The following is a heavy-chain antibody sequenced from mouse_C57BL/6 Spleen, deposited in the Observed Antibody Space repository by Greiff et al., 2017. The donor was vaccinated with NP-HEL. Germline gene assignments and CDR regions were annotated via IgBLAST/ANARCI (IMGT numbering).Heavy chain of an antibody. J-gene: IGHJ3*01. CDR1: GYSITSGYY. CDR3: AREDSNFAS. V-gene: IGHV3-6*01. D-gene: IGHD2-5*01. CDR2: ISYDGSN. Sequence: EVKLEESGPGLVKPSQSLSLTCSVTGYSITSGYYWNWIRQFPGNKLEWMGYISYDGSNNYNPSLKNRISITRDTSKNQFFLKLNSVTTEDTATYYCAREDSNFASWGQGTLVTVSA.